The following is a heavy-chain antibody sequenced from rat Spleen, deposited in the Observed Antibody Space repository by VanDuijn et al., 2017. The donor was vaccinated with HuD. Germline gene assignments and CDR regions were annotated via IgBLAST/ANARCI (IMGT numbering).Heavy chain of an antibody. V-gene: IGHV5-20*01. Sequence: EVQLVESGGGLVQPGRSLKLSCAASGFTFSDYYMAWVRQAPTKGLEWVATISYDGSSTYYRDSVKGRFTISRDNAKSTLYLQMDSLRSEDTATYYCTTGERGFAYWGQGTLVTVSS. CDR1: GFTFSDYY. CDR2: ISYDGSST. J-gene: IGHJ3*01. CDR3: TTGERGFAY.